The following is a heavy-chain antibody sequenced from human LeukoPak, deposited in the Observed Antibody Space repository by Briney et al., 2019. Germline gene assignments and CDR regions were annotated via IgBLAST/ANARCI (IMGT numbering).Heavy chain of an antibody. CDR1: GFTFSSYG. V-gene: IGHV3-23*01. CDR2: ISGSGGST. D-gene: IGHD1-26*01. CDR3: ANFDRSGSYLGGAGYFDY. Sequence: GGSLRLSCAASGFTFSSYGMSWVRQAPGKGLEWVSAISGSGGSTYYADSVKGRFTISRDNSKNTLYLQMNSLRAEDTAVYYCANFDRSGSYLGGAGYFDYWGQGTLVTVSS. J-gene: IGHJ4*02.